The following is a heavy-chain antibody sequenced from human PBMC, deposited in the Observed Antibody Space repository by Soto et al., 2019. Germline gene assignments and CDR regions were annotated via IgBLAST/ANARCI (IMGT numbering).Heavy chain of an antibody. V-gene: IGHV3-7*04. Sequence: EMQLVDSGGGLVQPGASLRLSCAASGFSFSNYWMAWVRQAPGKGLEWVANIKEDGSQYTYVDSVKGRFTISRDNAKNSLYLQMNSLRAEDTAVYYCARETQYYAAWGQGTLVTVSS. CDR3: ARETQYYAA. CDR1: GFSFSNYW. CDR2: IKEDGSQY. D-gene: IGHD3-10*01. J-gene: IGHJ4*02.